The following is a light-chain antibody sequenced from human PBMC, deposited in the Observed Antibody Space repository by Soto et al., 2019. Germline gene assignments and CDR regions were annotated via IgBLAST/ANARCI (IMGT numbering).Light chain of an antibody. V-gene: IGKV3-15*01. Sequence: EIVLTQSPDTLSLSPGERATLSCRASQSIRSERLAWYQQKPGQAPRLLIYGASSRATDIPGRFSGSGSGTEFTLTISSLQSEDFAVYYCQQYDNWPITFGQGTRLENK. J-gene: IGKJ5*01. CDR3: QQYDNWPIT. CDR1: QSIRSER. CDR2: GAS.